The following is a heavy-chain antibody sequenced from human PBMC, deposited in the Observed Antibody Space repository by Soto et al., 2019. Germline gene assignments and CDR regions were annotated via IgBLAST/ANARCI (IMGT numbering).Heavy chain of an antibody. CDR2: ISGYNGNT. CDR1: GYTFTNYG. V-gene: IGHV1-18*01. J-gene: IGHJ4*02. Sequence: ASVKVACKASGYTFTNYGFSWVRQAPGQGLEWMGWISGYNGNTNYAERLQGRVTMTTDTSTSTAYMELKSLRYDDTAVYYCAREGQLGYWGQGTPVTVSS. CDR3: AREGQLGY. D-gene: IGHD6-6*01.